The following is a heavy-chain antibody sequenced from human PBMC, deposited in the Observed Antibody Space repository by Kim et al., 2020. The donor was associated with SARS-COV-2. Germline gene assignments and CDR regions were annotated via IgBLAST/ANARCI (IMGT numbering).Heavy chain of an antibody. CDR2: IIPILGIA. Sequence: SVKVSCKASGGTFSSYAISWVRQAPGQGLEWMGRIIPILGIANYAQKFQGRVTITADKSTSTAYMELSSLRSEDTAVYYCARGYYDILTGRYNWFDPWGQGTLVTVSS. D-gene: IGHD3-9*01. CDR1: GGTFSSYA. J-gene: IGHJ5*02. CDR3: ARGYYDILTGRYNWFDP. V-gene: IGHV1-69*04.